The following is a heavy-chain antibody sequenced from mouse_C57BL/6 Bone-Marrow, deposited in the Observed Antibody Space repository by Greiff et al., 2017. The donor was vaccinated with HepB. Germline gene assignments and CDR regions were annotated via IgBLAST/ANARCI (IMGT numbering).Heavy chain of an antibody. CDR3: ARRLRGYYCAMDY. Sequence: DVMLVESGGGLVKPGGSLKLSCAASGFTFSDYGMHWVRQAPEKGLEWVAYISSGSSTIYYADTAKGRFTIYRDNAKNTLFLQMTSLRSEDTAMYECARRLRGYYCAMDYWGQGTSVTVSS. J-gene: IGHJ4*01. CDR2: ISSGSSTI. D-gene: IGHD1-2*01. CDR1: GFTFSDYG. V-gene: IGHV5-17*01.